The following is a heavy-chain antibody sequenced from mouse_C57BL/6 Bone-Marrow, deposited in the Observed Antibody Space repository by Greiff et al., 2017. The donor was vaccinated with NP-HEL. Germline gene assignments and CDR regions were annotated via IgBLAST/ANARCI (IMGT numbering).Heavy chain of an antibody. D-gene: IGHD3-2*02. CDR1: GFTFSDFY. CDR2: SRNKANDYTT. CDR3: ARDGPDRSGPFAF. J-gene: IGHJ3*01. V-gene: IGHV7-1*01. Sequence: EVKVVESGGGLVQSGRSLRLSCATSGFTFSDFYMEWVRQAPGKGLEWIAASRNKANDYTTEYSASVKGRFIVSRDTSQSILYLQMNALRAEDTAIYYCARDGPDRSGPFAFWGQGALVTVSA.